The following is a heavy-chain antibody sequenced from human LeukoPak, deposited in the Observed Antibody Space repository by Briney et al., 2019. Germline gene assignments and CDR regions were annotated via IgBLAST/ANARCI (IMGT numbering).Heavy chain of an antibody. CDR2: ISYDGSNK. V-gene: IGHV3-30*04. D-gene: IGHD6-19*01. Sequence: GRSLRLSCAASGFTFSSYAMHWVRQAPGKGLEWVAVISYDGSNKYYADSVKGRFTISRDNSKNTLYLQMNSLRAEDMAVYYCARAVSSGWYDFDYWGQGTLVTVSS. J-gene: IGHJ4*02. CDR1: GFTFSSYA. CDR3: ARAVSSGWYDFDY.